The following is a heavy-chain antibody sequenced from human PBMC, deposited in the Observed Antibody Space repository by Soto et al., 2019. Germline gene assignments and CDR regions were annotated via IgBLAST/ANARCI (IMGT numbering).Heavy chain of an antibody. Sequence: EVQLVQSGAEVKKPGESLKISCKGSGYNFNTYWTAWVRQMPGKGLEWMGFIYPGDSDTRYSPSFQGQVTISADKSINTAYPQWRTLKPSDTAIYYCARHMEAHSHFYYGLDVWGQGTTITVSS. CDR2: IYPGDSDT. CDR3: ARHMEAHSHFYYGLDV. D-gene: IGHD3-10*01. CDR1: GYNFNTYW. J-gene: IGHJ6*02. V-gene: IGHV5-51*01.